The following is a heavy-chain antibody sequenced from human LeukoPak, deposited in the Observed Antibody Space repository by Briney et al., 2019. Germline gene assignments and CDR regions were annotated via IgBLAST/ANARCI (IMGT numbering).Heavy chain of an antibody. CDR3: ARVGAHDAFHI. D-gene: IGHD4/OR15-4a*01. J-gene: IGHJ3*02. CDR1: GFTFSSYA. Sequence: PGGSLRLSCAASGFTFSSYAMPWVRQAPGKGLEYVSAISSNGGSTYYANPVKGRSSISRDNSKNTLYLQMGSLRAEDMAVYYCARVGAHDAFHIWGQGTMVTVSS. V-gene: IGHV3-64*01. CDR2: ISSNGGST.